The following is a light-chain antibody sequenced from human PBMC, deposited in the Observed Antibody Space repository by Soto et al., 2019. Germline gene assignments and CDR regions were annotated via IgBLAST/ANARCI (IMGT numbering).Light chain of an antibody. CDR3: SSYTTSNTRQIV. CDR2: DVS. V-gene: IGLV2-14*03. Sequence: QSALTQPASVSGSPGQSITISCTGTGSDVGGYNYVSWYQHHPGKAPKLMIFDVSNRPSGVSNRFSGSKSGNTASLTISGLQPEDEAEYYCSSYTTSNTRQIVFGTGTKVTVL. CDR1: GSDVGGYNY. J-gene: IGLJ1*01.